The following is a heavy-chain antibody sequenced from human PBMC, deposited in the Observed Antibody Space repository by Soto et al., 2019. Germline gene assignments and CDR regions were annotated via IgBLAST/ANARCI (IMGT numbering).Heavy chain of an antibody. CDR1: GFTFSSYS. Sequence: EVQLVESGGGLVKPGGSLRLSCAASGFTFSSYSMNWVRQAPGKGLEWVSSISSSSSYIYYADSVKGRFTISRDNAKNSLYLQMNSLRAEDTSVYYCARARGNIMINPLSSMDVGGQGTTVTVSS. CDR2: ISSSSSYI. CDR3: ARARGNIMINPLSSMDV. V-gene: IGHV3-21*01. J-gene: IGHJ6*02. D-gene: IGHD3-16*01.